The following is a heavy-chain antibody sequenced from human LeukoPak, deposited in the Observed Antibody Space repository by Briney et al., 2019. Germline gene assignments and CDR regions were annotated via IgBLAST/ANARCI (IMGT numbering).Heavy chain of an antibody. CDR2: IHSDGST. V-gene: IGHV3-53*05. J-gene: IGHJ4*02. CDR3: EKDRPKYCSSTSCYSHEFDY. Sequence: PGGSLRLSCAASGFSVSSKYMSWVRQAPGKGLEWVSVIHSDGSTYYADSVKGRFTISRDNYKNTLYLQMNSLRAEDTAVYYCEKDRPKYCSSTSCYSHEFDYWGQGTLVTVSS. D-gene: IGHD2-2*01. CDR1: GFSVSSKY.